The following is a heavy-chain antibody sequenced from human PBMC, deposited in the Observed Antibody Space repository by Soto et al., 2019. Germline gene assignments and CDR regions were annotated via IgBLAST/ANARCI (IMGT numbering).Heavy chain of an antibody. CDR3: VKEHYYYDSSGYYPQGSADY. J-gene: IGHJ4*02. Sequence: GGSLRLSCAASGFTFSSYAMSWVRQAPGKGLEWVSAISGSGGSTYYADSVKGRFTISRDNSKNTLYLQMNSLRAEDTAVYYCVKEHYYYDSSGYYPQGSADYWGQGTLVTVSS. D-gene: IGHD3-22*01. CDR1: GFTFSSYA. CDR2: ISGSGGST. V-gene: IGHV3-23*01.